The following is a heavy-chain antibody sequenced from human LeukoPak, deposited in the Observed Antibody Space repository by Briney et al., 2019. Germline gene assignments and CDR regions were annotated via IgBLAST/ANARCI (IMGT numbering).Heavy chain of an antibody. CDR2: INSDGSST. Sequence: PGGSLRLSCAASGFTFSSYWMHWVRQAPGKGLVWVSRINSDGSSTSYADSVKGRFTISRDNAKNTLYLQMNSLRAEDTAVYYCAREGPYSGSYMSFDYWGQGTLVTVSS. J-gene: IGHJ4*02. CDR3: AREGPYSGSYMSFDY. D-gene: IGHD1-26*01. V-gene: IGHV3-74*01. CDR1: GFTFSSYW.